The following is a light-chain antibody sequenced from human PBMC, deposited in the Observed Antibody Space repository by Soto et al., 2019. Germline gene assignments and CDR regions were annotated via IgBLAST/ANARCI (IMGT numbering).Light chain of an antibody. V-gene: IGLV1-40*01. CDR3: QSYDSSLSGSRV. CDR1: SSNIGAGYD. CDR2: SNT. Sequence: QAVVTQPPSVSGPPGQRVTISCTGSSSNIGAGYDVHWYQQLPRTAPKLLIYSNTNRPSGVPDRFSGSKSGTSASLAITGLQAEDEADYYCQSYDSSLSGSRVFGGGTKLTVL. J-gene: IGLJ2*01.